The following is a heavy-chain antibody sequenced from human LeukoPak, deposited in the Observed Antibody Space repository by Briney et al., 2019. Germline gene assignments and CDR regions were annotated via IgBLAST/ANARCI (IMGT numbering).Heavy chain of an antibody. CDR2: ISGSGTST. CDR1: GFTFSRDA. Sequence: GGSLRLSCTASGFTFSRDAMTCVRQAPGQGLEWVAGISGSGTSTYYAGSVKARFTISRDNSKNTLYLQMISLRAEDTAVYYCATPAGWYYDSSGYFNYWGQGILVTVSS. V-gene: IGHV3-23*01. CDR3: ATPAGWYYDSSGYFNY. J-gene: IGHJ4*02. D-gene: IGHD3-22*01.